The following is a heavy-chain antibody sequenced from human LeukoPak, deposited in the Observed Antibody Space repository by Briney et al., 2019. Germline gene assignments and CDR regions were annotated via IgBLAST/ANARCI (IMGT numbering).Heavy chain of an antibody. Sequence: GGSLRLSCAASGFTFSSYWMHWVRQAPGKGLVWVSRISTDGSSTSYADSVKGRFTISRDNANNTLYVQMNSLRAEDTAVYYCARELSSSSSRWFDPWGQGTLVTVSS. D-gene: IGHD6-13*01. V-gene: IGHV3-74*01. J-gene: IGHJ5*02. CDR1: GFTFSSYW. CDR2: ISTDGSST. CDR3: ARELSSSSSRWFDP.